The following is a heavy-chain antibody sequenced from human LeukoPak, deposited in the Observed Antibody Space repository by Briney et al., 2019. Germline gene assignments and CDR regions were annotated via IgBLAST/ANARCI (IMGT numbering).Heavy chain of an antibody. V-gene: IGHV4-34*01. CDR3: ARGRGGSGSSVFDY. Sequence: SETLSLTCAVYGGSFSGYYWSWIRQPPGKGLEWIGEINHSGSTNYNPSLKSRVTISVDTSKNQFSLKLSSVTAADTAVYYCARGRGGSGSSVFDYWGQGTLVTVSS. CDR1: GGSFSGYY. D-gene: IGHD3-10*01. J-gene: IGHJ4*02. CDR2: INHSGST.